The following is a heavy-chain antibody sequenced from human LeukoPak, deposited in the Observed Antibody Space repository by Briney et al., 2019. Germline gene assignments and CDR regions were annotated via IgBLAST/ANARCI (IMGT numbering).Heavy chain of an antibody. J-gene: IGHJ2*01. Sequence: SETLSLTCTVSGGSISSDYWSWIRQPPGKGLEWIGYIYYSGSPNYNPSLKSRVTISVDTSKNQFSLKLSSVTAADTAVYYCARLIMVRGVIYGTDWYFDLWGRGTQVTVSS. D-gene: IGHD3-10*01. CDR2: IYYSGSP. V-gene: IGHV4-59*08. CDR3: ARLIMVRGVIYGTDWYFDL. CDR1: GGSISSDY.